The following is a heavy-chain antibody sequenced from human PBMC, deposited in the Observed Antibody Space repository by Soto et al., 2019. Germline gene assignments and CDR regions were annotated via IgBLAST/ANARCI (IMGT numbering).Heavy chain of an antibody. CDR1: GGSISSYY. V-gene: IGHV4-59*08. Sequence: ASETLSLTCTVSGGSISSYYWSWIRQPPGKGLEWIGYIYYSGSTNYNPSLKSRVTISVDTSKNQFSLKLSSVTAADTAVYYCARHYRGLRSARFWYYYMDGWGKGTTVTVSS. CDR2: IYYSGST. CDR3: ARHYRGLRSARFWYYYMDG. D-gene: IGHD1-26*01. J-gene: IGHJ6*03.